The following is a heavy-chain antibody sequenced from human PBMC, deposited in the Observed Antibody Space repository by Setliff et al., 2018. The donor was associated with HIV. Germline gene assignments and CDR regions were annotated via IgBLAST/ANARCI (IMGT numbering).Heavy chain of an antibody. CDR1: GGSISSHY. CDR2: IYYSGST. V-gene: IGHV4-59*08. J-gene: IGHJ4*02. Sequence: PSETLSLTCTVSGGSISSHYWNWIRQPPGKGLEWIGYIYYSGSTNYNPSLKSRVTISVDTSKNQFSLKLYSVTAADTAVYYCARHPTVTSFQIDSWGQGTLVTVSS. D-gene: IGHD4-17*01. CDR3: ARHPTVTSFQIDS.